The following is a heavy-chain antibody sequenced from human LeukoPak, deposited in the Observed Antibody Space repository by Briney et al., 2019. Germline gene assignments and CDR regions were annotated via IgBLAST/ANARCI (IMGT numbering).Heavy chain of an antibody. V-gene: IGHV3-30-3*01. Sequence: GGSLRLSCGASGFNFGYYWMHWVRQAPGKGLEWVAVISYDGSNKYYADSVKGRFTISRDNSKNTLYLQMNSLRAEDTAVYYCARDSWAVYYDFWSGMDVWGKGTTVTVSS. CDR2: ISYDGSNK. CDR1: GFNFGYYW. J-gene: IGHJ6*04. CDR3: ARDSWAVYYDFWSGMDV. D-gene: IGHD3-3*01.